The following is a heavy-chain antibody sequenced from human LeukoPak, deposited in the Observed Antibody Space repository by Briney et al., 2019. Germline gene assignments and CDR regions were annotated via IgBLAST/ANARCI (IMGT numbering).Heavy chain of an antibody. CDR1: GFPFSRYT. CDR3: ARAQVGAPTDL. CDR2: IHGDGDNI. V-gene: IGHV3-74*01. Sequence: GGSLRLSCAASGFPFSRYTMYWVRQAPGKGLVWVARIHGDGDNISYADSVRGRFTISRDNAKDTLYLHMNGLRPEDTAVYYCARAQVGAPTDLWGQGTLVTVSS. D-gene: IGHD1-26*01. J-gene: IGHJ5*02.